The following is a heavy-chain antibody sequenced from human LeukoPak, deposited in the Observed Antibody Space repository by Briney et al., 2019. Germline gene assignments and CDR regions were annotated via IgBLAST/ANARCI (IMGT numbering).Heavy chain of an antibody. J-gene: IGHJ4*02. CDR3: ARMMSIPVAGHRPLFDY. D-gene: IGHD6-19*01. CDR2: MNPNSGNT. CDR1: GYTFTSYD. Sequence: ASVKVSCKASGYTFTSYDINWVRQATGQGLEWMGWMNPNSGNTGYAQKFQGRVTMTRNTSISTAYMELSSLRSEDTAVYYCARMMSIPVAGHRPLFDYWGQGTLVTVSS. V-gene: IGHV1-8*01.